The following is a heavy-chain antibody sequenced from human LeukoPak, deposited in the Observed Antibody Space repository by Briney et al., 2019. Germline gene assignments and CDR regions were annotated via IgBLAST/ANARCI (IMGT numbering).Heavy chain of an antibody. J-gene: IGHJ4*02. D-gene: IGHD6-13*01. CDR3: TRNRGIATAGILQAPHDY. V-gene: IGHV3-49*04. CDR1: GFAFGDYA. CDR2: IRSKPYGETS. Sequence: GGSLRLSCSASGFAFGDYAMGWVRQAPGGGLEWVGFIRSKPYGETSEYSASARVIITISSANSKNIVYMQMNRLKVEDTALYYCTRNRGIATAGILQAPHDYWGQGTHVTASS.